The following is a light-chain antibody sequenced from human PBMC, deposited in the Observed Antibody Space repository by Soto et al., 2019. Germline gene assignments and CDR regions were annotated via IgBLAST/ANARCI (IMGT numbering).Light chain of an antibody. CDR1: SSDVGGYNY. Sequence: QSVLTQPASVSGCPGQSITICCTGTSSDVGGYNYVSWYQQHPGKAPKLMIYDVSNRPSGVSNRFSGSKSGNTASLTISGPQAEDEADYYCSSYTSSSTLFGTGTKVTVL. V-gene: IGLV2-14*01. CDR2: DVS. J-gene: IGLJ1*01. CDR3: SSYTSSSTL.